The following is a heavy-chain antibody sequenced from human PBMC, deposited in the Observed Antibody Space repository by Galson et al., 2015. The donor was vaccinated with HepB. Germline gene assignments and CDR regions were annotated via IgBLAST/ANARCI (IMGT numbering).Heavy chain of an antibody. CDR1: GFTFSSYG. D-gene: IGHD3-22*01. CDR2: ISYDGSNK. Sequence: SLRLSCAASGFTFSSYGMHWVRQAPGKGLEWVAVISYDGSNKYYADSVKGRFTISRDNSKNTLYLQMNSLRAEDTAVYYCAKGFSGYSSAGTDYWGQGTLVTVSS. CDR3: AKGFSGYSSAGTDY. V-gene: IGHV3-30*18. J-gene: IGHJ4*02.